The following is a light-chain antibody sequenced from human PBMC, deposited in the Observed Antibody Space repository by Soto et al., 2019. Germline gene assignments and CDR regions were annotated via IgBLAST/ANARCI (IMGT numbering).Light chain of an antibody. J-gene: IGKJ1*01. CDR3: QQYTNWPPWT. Sequence: EIVMTQSPATLSVSPGERATLSCRASQSVSSNLAWYQQKPGQAPRRLIYGASARATCIPARFSGSGSGTELTLTISSMQSEDFAVYYCQQYTNWPPWTFGQGTKVEIK. CDR2: GAS. V-gene: IGKV3-15*01. CDR1: QSVSSN.